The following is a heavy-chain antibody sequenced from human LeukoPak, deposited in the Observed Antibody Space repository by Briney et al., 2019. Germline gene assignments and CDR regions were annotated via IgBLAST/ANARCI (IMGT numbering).Heavy chain of an antibody. D-gene: IGHD6-19*01. Sequence: SETLSLTCTVSGGPIRSSSYYWGWIPQPPGKGLERTGSSYYSGSTYYNPSLKSRVTISVDTSKNQFSLKLSSVTAADTAVYYCARERLAVIYYYYIDVWGKGTTVTVSS. V-gene: IGHV4-39*07. CDR2: SYYSGST. CDR3: ARERLAVIYYYYIDV. CDR1: GGPIRSSSYY. J-gene: IGHJ6*03.